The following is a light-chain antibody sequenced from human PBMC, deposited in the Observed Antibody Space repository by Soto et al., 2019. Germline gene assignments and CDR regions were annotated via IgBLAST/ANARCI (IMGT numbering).Light chain of an antibody. V-gene: IGLV3-21*02. CDR3: QVWDSSSDHYV. CDR2: DDS. Sequence: SYELTQPPSVSVAPGQTARITCGGGNIGSKSVHWYQQKPGQAPVLVVYDDSARPSGIPERFSGSNPGKTATLTISRVEAGDEADYYCQVWDSSSDHYVFGTGTKVTVL. CDR1: NIGSKS. J-gene: IGLJ1*01.